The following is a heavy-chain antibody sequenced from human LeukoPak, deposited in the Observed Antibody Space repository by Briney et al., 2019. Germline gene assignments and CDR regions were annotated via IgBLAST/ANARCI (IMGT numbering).Heavy chain of an antibody. D-gene: IGHD4-17*01. CDR2: ISAYNGNT. V-gene: IGHV1-18*01. CDR3: ARKGPTVTTSGNDY. CDR1: GYTFTSYG. Sequence: GASVKVSCKASGYTFTSYGISWVRQAPGQGLEWMGWISAYNGNTNCAQKLQGRATMTTDTSTSTAYMELRSLRSDDTAVYYCARKGPTVTTSGNDYWGQGTLVTVSS. J-gene: IGHJ4*02.